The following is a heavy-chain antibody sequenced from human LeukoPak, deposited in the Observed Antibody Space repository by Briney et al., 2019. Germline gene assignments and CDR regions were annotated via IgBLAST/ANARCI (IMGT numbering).Heavy chain of an antibody. CDR2: INHSGST. V-gene: IGHV4-34*01. J-gene: IGHJ4*02. CDR3: ARRRYCSGGSCSIGNDFDY. Sequence: SETLSLTCAVYGGSFSGYYRSWIRQPPGKGLDWIGEINHSGSTNYNPSLKSRVTISVDTSKNQFSLKLSSVTAADTAVYYCARRRYCSGGSCSIGNDFDYWGQGTLVTVSS. D-gene: IGHD2-15*01. CDR1: GGSFSGYY.